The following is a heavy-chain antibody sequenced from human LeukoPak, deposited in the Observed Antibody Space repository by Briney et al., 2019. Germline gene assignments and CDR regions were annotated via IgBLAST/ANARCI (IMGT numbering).Heavy chain of an antibody. D-gene: IGHD2-15*01. CDR2: IYTSGST. CDR3: ARDNCSGGSCYGWFDP. V-gene: IGHV4-61*02. Sequence: PSETLSLTCTVSGGSISSSSYYWGWIRQPAGKGLEWIGRIYTSGSTNYNPSLKSRVTMSVDTSKNQFSLKLSSVTAADTAVYYCARDNCSGGSCYGWFDPWGQGTLVTVSS. J-gene: IGHJ5*02. CDR1: GGSISSSSYY.